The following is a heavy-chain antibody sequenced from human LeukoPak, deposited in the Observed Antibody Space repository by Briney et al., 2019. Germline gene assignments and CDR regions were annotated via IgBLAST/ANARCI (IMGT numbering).Heavy chain of an antibody. CDR2: INKDGSEK. J-gene: IGHJ4*02. Sequence: GGSLRLSCVASGFTFSSYWMSWDRQAPGKGLEWVANINKDGSEKNYVDSVKGRFTISRDNAKNSVYLQMNSLRVEDTAVFYCARSLWPEDYWGQGTLVTVSS. CDR3: ARSLWPEDY. V-gene: IGHV3-7*02. D-gene: IGHD2-21*01. CDR1: GFTFSSYW.